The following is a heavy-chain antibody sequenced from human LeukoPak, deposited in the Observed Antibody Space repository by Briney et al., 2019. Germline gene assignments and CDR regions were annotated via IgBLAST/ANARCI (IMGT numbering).Heavy chain of an antibody. Sequence: SETLSLTCTVSGGSISSYYWSWIRQPPGKGLEWIGYIYYSGNTNYNPSLKSRVTISVDTSKNQFSLKLSSVTAADTAVYYCARYDSSGYYYDYWGQGTLVTVSS. CDR1: GGSISSYY. D-gene: IGHD3-22*01. J-gene: IGHJ4*02. CDR3: ARYDSSGYYYDY. CDR2: IYYSGNT. V-gene: IGHV4-59*01.